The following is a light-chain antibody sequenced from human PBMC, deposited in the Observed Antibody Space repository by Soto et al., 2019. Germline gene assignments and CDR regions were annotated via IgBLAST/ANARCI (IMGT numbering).Light chain of an antibody. CDR1: SSDVGTYKY. V-gene: IGLV2-11*01. CDR3: CSYAGRYSSV. Sequence: QSVLTQPRSVSGSPGQSVTISCTGSSSDVGTYKYVSWYQQHPGKAPKLMIYDVSQRPSGVPDRFSGSKSGNTASLNISGLQAENESDYYCCSYAGRYSSVFGGGTKVTVL. CDR2: DVS. J-gene: IGLJ2*01.